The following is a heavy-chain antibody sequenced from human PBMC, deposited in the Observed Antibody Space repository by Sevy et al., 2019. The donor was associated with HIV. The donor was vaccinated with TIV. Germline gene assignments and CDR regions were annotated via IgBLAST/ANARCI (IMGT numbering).Heavy chain of an antibody. Sequence: GGSLRLSCVASRFTFSDSWMTWVRRAPGKGLERIAFINEDGSRLGYVDSVRGRFTISRENTKNSLYLQMNSLRAEDTAVYFCARDRAYSALDYWGQGTLVTVSS. CDR3: ARDRAYSALDY. D-gene: IGHD5-18*01. J-gene: IGHJ4*02. CDR2: INEDGSRL. V-gene: IGHV3-7*01. CDR1: RFTFSDSW.